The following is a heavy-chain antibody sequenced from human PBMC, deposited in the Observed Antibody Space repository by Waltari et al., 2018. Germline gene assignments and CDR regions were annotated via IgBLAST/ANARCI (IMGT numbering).Heavy chain of an antibody. J-gene: IGHJ6*02. D-gene: IGHD3-3*01. CDR2: ISSSSSYI. CDR1: GFTFSSYS. CDR3: ARLTIFGVVIIRGMDV. V-gene: IGHV3-21*01. Sequence: EVQLVESGGGLVKPGGSLRLSCAASGFTFSSYSLNWVRQAQGTGLEWVSSISSSSSYIYYADSVKGRFTISRDNAKNSLYLQMNSLRAEDTAVYYCARLTIFGVVIIRGMDVWGQGTTVTVSS.